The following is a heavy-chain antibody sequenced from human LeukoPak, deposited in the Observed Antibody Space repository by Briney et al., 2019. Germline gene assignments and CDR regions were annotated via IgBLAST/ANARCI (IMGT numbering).Heavy chain of an antibody. CDR1: GFTFSNAW. Sequence: GRSLRLSCAASGFTFSNAWMSWVRQAPGKGLEWVGRIKSKTDGGTTDYAAPVKGRFTISRDDSKNTLYLQMNSLKTEDTAVYYCTTDPIVVVPAAANWFDPWGQGTLVTVSS. CDR2: IKSKTDGGTT. D-gene: IGHD2-2*01. J-gene: IGHJ5*02. CDR3: TTDPIVVVPAAANWFDP. V-gene: IGHV3-15*01.